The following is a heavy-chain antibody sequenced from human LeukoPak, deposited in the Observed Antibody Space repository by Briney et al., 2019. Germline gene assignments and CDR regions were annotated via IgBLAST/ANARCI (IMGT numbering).Heavy chain of an antibody. V-gene: IGHV4-59*01. Sequence: SETLSLTCTVSGGSINSYYWSWIRQPPGKGLEWIGYISYSGRTSYNPSLKSRVTISVDTSKNHFSLKLSSVTAADTAVYYCARVRGYYDSSGYDYWGQGTLVTVSS. CDR2: ISYSGRT. D-gene: IGHD3-22*01. J-gene: IGHJ4*02. CDR1: GGSINSYY. CDR3: ARVRGYYDSSGYDY.